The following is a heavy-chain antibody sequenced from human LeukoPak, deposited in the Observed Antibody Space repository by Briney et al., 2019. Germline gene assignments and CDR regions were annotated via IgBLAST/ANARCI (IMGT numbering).Heavy chain of an antibody. CDR1: GGSISSSGYY. V-gene: IGHV4-31*03. D-gene: IGHD2-2*01. CDR3: VRVGACTSAACHDRRFDP. Sequence: PSQTLSLTCTVSGGSISSSGYYWSWIRQLPGKGLEWIGYIYHSGNTFYNPSLRSRVTISVDTSKNQFSLKLTSLTAAHTRVYYCVRVGACTSAACHDRRFDPWGQGTLVTVSS. J-gene: IGHJ5*02. CDR2: IYHSGNT.